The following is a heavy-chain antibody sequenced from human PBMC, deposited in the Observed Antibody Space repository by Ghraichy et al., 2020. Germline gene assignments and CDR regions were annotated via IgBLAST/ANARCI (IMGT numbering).Heavy chain of an antibody. CDR2: ISSSGSTI. D-gene: IGHD4-17*01. V-gene: IGHV3-48*03. J-gene: IGHJ6*02. Sequence: LSLTCAASGFTFSSYEMNWVRQAPGKGLEWVSYISSSGSTINYADSVKGRFTLSRDNAKNSLYLQMNSLRAEDTAVYYCARVLYGDYGMDVWGQGTTVTVSS. CDR1: GFTFSSYE. CDR3: ARVLYGDYGMDV.